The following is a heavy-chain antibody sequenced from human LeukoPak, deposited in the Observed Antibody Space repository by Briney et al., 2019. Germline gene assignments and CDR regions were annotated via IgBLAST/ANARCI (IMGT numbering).Heavy chain of an antibody. CDR3: ARDGGIWYFDY. J-gene: IGHJ4*02. V-gene: IGHV3-33*01. CDR2: IWYDGSNK. D-gene: IGHD3-16*01. Sequence: GRSLRLSCAASGFTFSSYVMHWVRQATGKGLEWVAVIWYDGSNKYYADSVKGRFTISRDNSKKALYLQMNSLRAEDTAVYYCARDGGIWYFDYWGQGTLVTVSS. CDR1: GFTFSSYV.